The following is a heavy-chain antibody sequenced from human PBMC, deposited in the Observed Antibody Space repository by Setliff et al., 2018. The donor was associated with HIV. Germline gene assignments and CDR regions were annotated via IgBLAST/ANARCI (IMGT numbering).Heavy chain of an antibody. CDR1: GGSISTGGYY. D-gene: IGHD3-10*01. V-gene: IGHV4-31*03. CDR3: AKGPRGLGLRYFFDY. CDR2: VYYSGIT. Sequence: SETLSLTCTVSGGSISTGGYYWSWIRQHPGKGLEWIGYVYYSGITHYNPSLETRVTMFVDTSKNQFSLRLSPVTAADTAIYYCAKGPRGLGLRYFFDYWAQGSPVTVSS. J-gene: IGHJ4*02.